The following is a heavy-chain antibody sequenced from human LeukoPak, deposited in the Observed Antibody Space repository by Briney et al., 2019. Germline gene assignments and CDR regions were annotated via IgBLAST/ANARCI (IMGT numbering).Heavy chain of an antibody. CDR3: AHSGSYYDILTGYYPFDY. Sequence: SGPTLVKPAQTLTLTCTLSGFSLSTSGVGVGWIRQPPGKALEWLALIYWDDDKRYSPSLKSRLTITKDTSKNQVVLTMTNMDPVDTATYYCAHSGSYYDILTGYYPFDYWGQGTLVTVSS. D-gene: IGHD3-9*01. CDR2: IYWDDDK. J-gene: IGHJ4*02. V-gene: IGHV2-5*02. CDR1: GFSLSTSGVG.